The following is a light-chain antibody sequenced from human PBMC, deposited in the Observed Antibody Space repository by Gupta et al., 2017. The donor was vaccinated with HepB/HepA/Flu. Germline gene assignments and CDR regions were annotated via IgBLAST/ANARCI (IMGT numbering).Light chain of an antibody. CDR2: DVS. Sequence: QSALTQPASVSGSPGQSITIPCTGTSSDVGGYNYVSWDQQYPGKAPKVIIYDVSGRPSGVSDRFSGSKSGNMASLTISGLQAEDEADYYCCSYRSSTSLFVFGTGTKVTVL. CDR3: CSYRSSTSLFV. J-gene: IGLJ1*01. V-gene: IGLV2-14*01. CDR1: SSDVGGYNY.